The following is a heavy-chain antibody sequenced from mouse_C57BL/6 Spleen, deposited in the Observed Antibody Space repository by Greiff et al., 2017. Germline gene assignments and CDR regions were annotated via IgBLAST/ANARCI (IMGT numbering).Heavy chain of an antibody. CDR2: ISSGGDFI. J-gene: IGHJ3*01. V-gene: IGHV5-9-1*02. CDR3: TRENYGNYWFAY. Sequence: EVQRVESGEGLVKPGGSLSLSCAASGFTFSSYALSWVRQTPEKRLEWVAYISSGGDFIYYAATVKGRFTISRDNARNTLYLQMSSLKSEDTAMYYCTRENYGNYWFAYWGQGTLVTVSA. CDR1: GFTFSSYA. D-gene: IGHD2-1*01.